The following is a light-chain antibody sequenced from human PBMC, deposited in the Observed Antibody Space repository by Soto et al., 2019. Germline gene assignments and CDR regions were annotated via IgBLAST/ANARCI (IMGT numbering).Light chain of an antibody. CDR3: QQYNSYSPLT. J-gene: IGKJ4*01. Sequence: DIQMTQSPSTLSASVGDRVTITCRASQSISSWLAWYQQKPGKAPKLLIYKASSLESGVPSRFGGSGSGTEFTLTISSLQPDDFVTYYCQQYNSYSPLTFGVGTKVESK. V-gene: IGKV1-5*03. CDR2: KAS. CDR1: QSISSW.